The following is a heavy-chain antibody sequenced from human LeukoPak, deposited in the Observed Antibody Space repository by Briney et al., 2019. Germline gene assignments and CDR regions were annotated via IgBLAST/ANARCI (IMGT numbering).Heavy chain of an antibody. CDR1: GFTFSSYG. CDR3: AKDLIAVAFDY. D-gene: IGHD6-19*01. Sequence: GGSLRLSCAAYGFTFSSYGMHWVRQAPGKGLEWVAVISYDGSNKYYADSVKGRFTISRDNSKNTLYLQMNSLRAEDTAVYYCAKDLIAVAFDYWGQGTLVTVSS. V-gene: IGHV3-30*18. CDR2: ISYDGSNK. J-gene: IGHJ4*02.